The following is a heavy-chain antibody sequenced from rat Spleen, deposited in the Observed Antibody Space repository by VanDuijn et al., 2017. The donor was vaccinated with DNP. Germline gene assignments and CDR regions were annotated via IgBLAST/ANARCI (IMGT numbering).Heavy chain of an antibody. CDR1: GFTFNNYY. CDR2: ITGGSGTT. CDR3: ARENYYSADC. Sequence: EVQLVESGGGLVQPGRSLKLSCIASGFTFNNYYMTWIRQVPGKGLEWIASITGGSGTTSYPDSVKGRFTISRDNAKSTLYLQMNSLRSEDMATYYCARENYYSADCWGQGVMVTVSS. J-gene: IGHJ2*01. V-gene: IGHV5-31*01. D-gene: IGHD1-2*01.